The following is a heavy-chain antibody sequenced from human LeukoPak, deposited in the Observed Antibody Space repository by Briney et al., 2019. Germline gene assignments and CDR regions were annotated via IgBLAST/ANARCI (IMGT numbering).Heavy chain of an antibody. Sequence: PGGSLRLSCAASGFTFSSYAMHWVRQAPGKGLEWVAVISYDGSNKYYADSVKGRFTISRDNSKNTLYLQMNSLRAEDTAVYYCARVMGYSSGWTYFDYWGQGTLVTVSS. CDR3: ARVMGYSSGWTYFDY. V-gene: IGHV3-30-3*01. J-gene: IGHJ4*02. D-gene: IGHD6-19*01. CDR1: GFTFSSYA. CDR2: ISYDGSNK.